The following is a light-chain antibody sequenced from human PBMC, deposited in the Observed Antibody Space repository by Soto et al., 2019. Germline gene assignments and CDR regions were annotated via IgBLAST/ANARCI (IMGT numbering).Light chain of an antibody. CDR1: QDINNW. CDR2: DAF. V-gene: IGKV1-5*01. CDR3: QQYASYPWT. Sequence: IHMTQAPSTLSASLGDIVTITFRASQDINNWLAWYQQKPGNAPKFLISDAFRLESGVPSRFRGSGSGTEFSLTITSLQPGDSATFYCQQYASYPWTFGRGTKVDIK. J-gene: IGKJ1*01.